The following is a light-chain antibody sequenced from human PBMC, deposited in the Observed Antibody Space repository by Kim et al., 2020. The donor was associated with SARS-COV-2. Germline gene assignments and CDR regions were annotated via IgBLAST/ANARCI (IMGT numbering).Light chain of an antibody. V-gene: IGKV3-15*01. J-gene: IGKJ1*01. CDR3: QQYNNWRT. Sequence: EILMTQSPATLSVSPGERATLSCRASQSVNSNLAWFQQKPGQAPRLLIYGASTRATGIPARFSGSGSGTDFTLTISSLQSEDFAVYYCQQYNNWRTFGQGTKVDIK. CDR1: QSVNSN. CDR2: GAS.